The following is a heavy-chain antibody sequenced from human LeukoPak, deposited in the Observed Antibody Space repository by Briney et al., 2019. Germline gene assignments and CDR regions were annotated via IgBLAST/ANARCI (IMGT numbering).Heavy chain of an antibody. CDR3: ASSTLDYDFWSGYYTKPFDY. CDR2: IYTSGST. Sequence: PSETPSLTCTVSGGSISSYYWSWIRQPAGKGLEWIGRIYTSGSTNYNPSLKSRVTMSVDTSKNQFSLKLSSVTAADTAVYYCASSTLDYDFWSGYYTKPFDYWGQGTLVTVSS. J-gene: IGHJ4*02. D-gene: IGHD3-3*01. V-gene: IGHV4-4*07. CDR1: GGSISSYY.